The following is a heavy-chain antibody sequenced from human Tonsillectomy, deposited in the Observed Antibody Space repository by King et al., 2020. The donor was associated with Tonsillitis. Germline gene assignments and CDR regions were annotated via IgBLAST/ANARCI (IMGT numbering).Heavy chain of an antibody. D-gene: IGHD3-3*01. J-gene: IGHJ5*02. V-gene: IGHV4-34*01. Sequence: VQLQQWGAGLLKPSETLSLTCAVYGGSFSGYYWSWIRQPPGKGLEWIGEINHSGSTNYNPSLKSRVTISVDTSKNQFSLKLSSVTAADTAVYYCARGGRNYDFWSGYYPTWGNWFDPWGQGTLVTVSS. CDR3: ARGGRNYDFWSGYYPTWGNWFDP. CDR2: INHSGST. CDR1: GGSFSGYY.